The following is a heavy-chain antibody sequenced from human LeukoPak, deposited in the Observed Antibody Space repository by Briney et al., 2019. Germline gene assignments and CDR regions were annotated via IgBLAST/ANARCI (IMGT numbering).Heavy chain of an antibody. CDR1: GYTLTELS. V-gene: IGHV1-24*01. J-gene: IGHJ3*02. CDR2: FDPEDGET. D-gene: IGHD4-17*01. CDR3: ATAPKVRDYEASGGFAFDI. Sequence: ASVNVSCKVSGYTLTELSMHWVRQAPRKGLEWMGGFDPEDGETIYAQKFQGRVTMTEDTSTDTAYMELSSLRSEDTAVYYCATAPKVRDYEASGGFAFDIWGQGTMVTVSS.